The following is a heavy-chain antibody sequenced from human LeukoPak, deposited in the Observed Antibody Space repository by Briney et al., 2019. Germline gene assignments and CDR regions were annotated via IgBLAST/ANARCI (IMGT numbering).Heavy chain of an antibody. J-gene: IGHJ4*02. D-gene: IGHD3-9*01. CDR1: GYSFTDYY. Sequence: GASVKVSCKASGYSFTDYYIHWGRQAPGQGLEWMGWINPNSGGTNYAQRFQGRVTMTRDTSIITAYMELSRLRSDDTADYYCARGESNILTCDVRYHFDHRGQGTLVTVSS. CDR3: ARGESNILTCDVRYHFDH. CDR2: INPNSGGT. V-gene: IGHV1-2*02.